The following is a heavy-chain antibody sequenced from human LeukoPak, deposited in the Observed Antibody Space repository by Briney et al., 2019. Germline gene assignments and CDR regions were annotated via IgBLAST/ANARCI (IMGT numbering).Heavy chain of an antibody. CDR2: INPGDPDT. V-gene: IGHV5-51*01. J-gene: IGHJ5*02. CDR3: ARHLGDPEWLLFLLPNWFDP. D-gene: IGHD3-3*01. Sequence: GESLKISCKGSGYSFTSYWIGWVRQMPGKGLEWMGIINPGDPDTRYSPSFQGQVTISADKSISTAYLQWSSLKASDTAMYYCARHLGDPEWLLFLLPNWFDPWGQGALVTVSS. CDR1: GYSFTSYW.